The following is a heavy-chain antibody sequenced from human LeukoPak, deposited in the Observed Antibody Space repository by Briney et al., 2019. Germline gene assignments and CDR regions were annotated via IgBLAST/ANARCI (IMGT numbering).Heavy chain of an antibody. D-gene: IGHD3-22*01. CDR2: IYYTGTT. V-gene: IGHV4-59*01. Sequence: SETLSLTCTVSDGSISSYYWNWFRQPPGKGLEWIGHIYYTGTTHYNPSLQSRVSISIDTSKNQFSLKLRSVTTVDTAVYYCARWGHFDTSGYFVADYWGQGTLITVSS. J-gene: IGHJ4*02. CDR3: ARWGHFDTSGYFVADY. CDR1: DGSISSYY.